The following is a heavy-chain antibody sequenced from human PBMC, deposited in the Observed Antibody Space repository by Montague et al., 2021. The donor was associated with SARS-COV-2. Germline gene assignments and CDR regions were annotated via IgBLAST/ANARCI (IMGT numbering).Heavy chain of an antibody. CDR2: INHSGST. V-gene: IGHV4-34*01. CDR1: GGSFSGYY. Sequence: SETLSLTCAVYGGSFSGYYWSWIRQPPGKGLEWIGEINHSGSTNXXPSLKSRVTISVDTSKNQFSLKLSSVTAADTAVYYCARGSSFVTIFGVVITDPLFDYWGQGTLATVSS. D-gene: IGHD3-3*01. J-gene: IGHJ4*02. CDR3: ARGSSFVTIFGVVITDPLFDY.